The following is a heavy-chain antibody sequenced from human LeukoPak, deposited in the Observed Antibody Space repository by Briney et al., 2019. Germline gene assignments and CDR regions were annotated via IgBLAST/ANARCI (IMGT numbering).Heavy chain of an antibody. CDR3: ARDHGRAGY. Sequence: SETLSLTCTVSGGSISSGGYYWSWIRQPPGKGLEWIGYIYHSGSTYYNPSLKSRVTISVDRAKNQFSLKLSSVTAADTAVYYCARDHGRAGYLGQGTLVTVSS. CDR2: IYHSGST. D-gene: IGHD5-24*01. V-gene: IGHV4-30-2*01. J-gene: IGHJ4*02. CDR1: GGSISSGGYY.